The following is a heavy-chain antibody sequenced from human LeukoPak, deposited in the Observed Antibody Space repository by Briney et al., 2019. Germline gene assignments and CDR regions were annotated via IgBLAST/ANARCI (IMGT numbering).Heavy chain of an antibody. Sequence: SVTVSCKASGGTFISYAISWVRQAPGQGLEWMGRIIPILGIANYAQKFQGRVTITADKSTSTAYMELSSLRSEDTAVYYCARESSGCSSTSCYLTSYYYYYGMDVWGQGTTVTVSS. J-gene: IGHJ6*02. CDR2: IIPILGIA. CDR3: ARESSGCSSTSCYLTSYYYYYGMDV. CDR1: GGTFISYA. V-gene: IGHV1-69*04. D-gene: IGHD2-2*01.